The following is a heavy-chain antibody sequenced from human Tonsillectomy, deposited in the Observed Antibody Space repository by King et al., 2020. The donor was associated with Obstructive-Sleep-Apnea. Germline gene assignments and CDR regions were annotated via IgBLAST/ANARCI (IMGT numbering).Heavy chain of an antibody. D-gene: IGHD6-19*01. CDR3: AREGSGWYPQWFDP. Sequence: VQLQESVPGLVKPSETLSLTCTVSGGSISIYYWSWIRQPPGKGLEWIGYIYYRGSTNYNPSLNIRVTISVDTSKNQFSLKLSSVTAADTAVYYCAREGSGWYPQWFDPWGQGTLVTVSS. V-gene: IGHV4-59*01. CDR2: IYYRGST. CDR1: GGSISIYY. J-gene: IGHJ5*02.